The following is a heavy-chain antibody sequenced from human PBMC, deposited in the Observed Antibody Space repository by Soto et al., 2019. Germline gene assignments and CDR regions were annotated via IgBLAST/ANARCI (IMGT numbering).Heavy chain of an antibody. CDR3: AKGDGEGLVAVNWFDP. J-gene: IGHJ5*02. V-gene: IGHV3-23*01. Sequence: VQLLESGGGLVQPGGSLRLSCAASGFTFSSYAMSWVRQAPGKGLEWVSAISGSGGSTYYADSVKGRFTISRDNSKNTLYLQMNSLRAEDTAVYYIAKGDGEGLVAVNWFDPWGQGTLVTVSS. D-gene: IGHD6-19*01. CDR1: GFTFSSYA. CDR2: ISGSGGST.